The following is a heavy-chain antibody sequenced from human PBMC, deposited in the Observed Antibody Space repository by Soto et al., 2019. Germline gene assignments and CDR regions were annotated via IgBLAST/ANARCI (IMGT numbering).Heavy chain of an antibody. CDR3: ARDLGVRATSDY. V-gene: IGHV1-3*01. CDR2: INAGNGNT. J-gene: IGHJ4*02. CDR1: GYTFTSYA. Sequence: QVQLVQSGAEVKKPGASVKVSCKASGYTFTSYAMHWVRQAPGQRLEWMGWINAGNGNTKYSQKFQGRVTITRDTSASTAYMELSSLRSEDTPVYYCARDLGVRATSDYWGQGALCTVSS. D-gene: IGHD2-21*01.